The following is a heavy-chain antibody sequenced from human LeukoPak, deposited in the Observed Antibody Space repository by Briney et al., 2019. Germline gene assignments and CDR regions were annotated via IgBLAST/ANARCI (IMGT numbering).Heavy chain of an antibody. D-gene: IGHD5-18*01. V-gene: IGHV4-59*01. J-gene: IGHJ5*02. CDR1: GGSISSYY. CDR2: IYYSGST. CDR3: ARVPSSYSYGYTPRWWFDP. Sequence: SETLSLTCTVSGGSISSYYWSWIRQPPGKGLEWIGYIYYSGSTNYNPSLKSRVTISVDTSKNQFSLKLSSVTAADTAVYYCARVPSSYSYGYTPRWWFDPWGQGTLVTVSS.